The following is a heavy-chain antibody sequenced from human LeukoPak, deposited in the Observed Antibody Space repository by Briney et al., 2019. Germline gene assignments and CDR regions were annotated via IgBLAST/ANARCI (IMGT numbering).Heavy chain of an antibody. J-gene: IGHJ4*02. CDR3: ARSISIIVGAAEDY. CDR1: GGTFSSYA. D-gene: IGHD1-26*01. V-gene: IGHV1-18*01. Sequence: ASVKVSCKASGGTFSSYAISWVRQAPGQGLELMGWISAYNGNTNYAQKLQGRVTMTTDTSTSTAYMELRSLRSEDTAVYYCARSISIIVGAAEDYWGQGTLVTVSS. CDR2: ISAYNGNT.